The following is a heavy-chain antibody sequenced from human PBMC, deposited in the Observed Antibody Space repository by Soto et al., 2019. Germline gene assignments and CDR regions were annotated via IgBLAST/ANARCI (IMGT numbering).Heavy chain of an antibody. CDR3: ASLRYYDFWSGYYTFDY. Sequence: SETLSLTCTVSGGSISSSSYYWGWIRQPPGKGLEWIGSIYYSGSTYYNPSLKSRVTISVDTSKIQFSLKLSSVTAADTAVYYCASLRYYDFWSGYYTFDYWGQGTLVTVSS. J-gene: IGHJ4*02. CDR2: IYYSGST. CDR1: GGSISSSSYY. D-gene: IGHD3-3*01. V-gene: IGHV4-39*01.